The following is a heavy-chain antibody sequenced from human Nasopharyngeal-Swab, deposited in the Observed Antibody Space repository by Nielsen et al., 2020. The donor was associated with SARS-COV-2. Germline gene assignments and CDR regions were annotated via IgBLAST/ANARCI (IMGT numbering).Heavy chain of an antibody. Sequence: TLSLTCTVSGGSISSGGYYWSWIRQHPGKGLEWIGYIYYSGSTYYNPSLKSRVTISVDTSKNQFSLKLSSVTAADTAVYYCARDSRGITMVRGVMNWFDPWGQGTLVTVSS. J-gene: IGHJ5*02. D-gene: IGHD3-10*01. V-gene: IGHV4-31*03. CDR2: IYYSGST. CDR3: ARDSRGITMVRGVMNWFDP. CDR1: GGSISSGGYY.